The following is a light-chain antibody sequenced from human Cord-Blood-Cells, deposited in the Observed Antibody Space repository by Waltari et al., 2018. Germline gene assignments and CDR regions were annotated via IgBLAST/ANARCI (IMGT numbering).Light chain of an antibody. V-gene: IGKV1-5*01. Sequence: GDRVTITCRASQSISSWLAWYQQKPGKAPKLLIYDSSRLESGVPSRFSGGGSRTEFTLTISSLQPDDFATYYCQQYNSYSWTFGQGTKVEIK. J-gene: IGKJ1*01. CDR3: QQYNSYSWT. CDR2: DSS. CDR1: QSISSW.